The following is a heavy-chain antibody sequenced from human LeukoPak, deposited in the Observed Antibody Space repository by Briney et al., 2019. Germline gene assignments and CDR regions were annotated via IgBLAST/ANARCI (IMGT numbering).Heavy chain of an antibody. CDR1: GGTFSSYA. V-gene: IGHV1-69*01. CDR2: IIPIFGTA. CDR3: ARGTDCSSTSCPYYYYYYGMDV. D-gene: IGHD2-2*01. Sequence: SVKVSCKASGGTFSSYAISWVRQAPGQGLEWMGGIIPIFGTANYAQKFQGRVTITADESTSTAYMELSSLRSEDTAVYYCARGTDCSSTSCPYYYYYYGMDVWGQGTTVTVSS. J-gene: IGHJ6*02.